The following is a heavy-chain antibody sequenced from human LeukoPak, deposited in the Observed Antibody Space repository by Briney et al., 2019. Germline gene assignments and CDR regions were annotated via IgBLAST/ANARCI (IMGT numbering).Heavy chain of an antibody. CDR2: IIPIFGTA. CDR1: RGTFSSYT. Sequence: ASVKVSCKASRGTFSSYTISWVRQAPGQGLEWMGGIIPIFGTANYAQKFQGRVTMTRDMSTSTAYMELSSLRSDDTAVYYCAADDQQITVWGQGTLVTVSS. CDR3: AADDQQITV. V-gene: IGHV1-69*05. J-gene: IGHJ4*02. D-gene: IGHD5-24*01.